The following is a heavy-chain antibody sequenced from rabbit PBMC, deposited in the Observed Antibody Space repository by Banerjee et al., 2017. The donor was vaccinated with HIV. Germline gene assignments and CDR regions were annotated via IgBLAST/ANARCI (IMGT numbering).Heavy chain of an antibody. Sequence: QQQLEESGGGLVKPGASLTLTCKASGFSFNNKYVMCWVRQAPGKGLEWIGCIYSDSSGSTYYASGAKGRFTISKTSSTTVTLQMTSLTAADTATYFCARDLAGVIGWNFNLWGQGTLVTVS. V-gene: IGHV1S45*01. J-gene: IGHJ4*01. CDR2: IYSDSSGST. CDR1: GFSFNNKYV. CDR3: ARDLAGVIGWNFNL. D-gene: IGHD4-1*01.